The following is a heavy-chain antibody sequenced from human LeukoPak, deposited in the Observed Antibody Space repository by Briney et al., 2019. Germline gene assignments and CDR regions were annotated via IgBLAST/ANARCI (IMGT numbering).Heavy chain of an antibody. V-gene: IGHV3-9*01. CDR1: GFTFDDYA. Sequence: PGGSLRLSCAASGFTFDDYAMHWVRQAPGKGLEWVSGISWNSGSIGYADSVKGRFTISRDNAKNSLHLQMNSLRAEDTALYYCAKDRRSFLVATIFDYWGQGTLVTVSS. J-gene: IGHJ4*02. CDR2: ISWNSGSI. D-gene: IGHD5-12*01. CDR3: AKDRRSFLVATIFDY.